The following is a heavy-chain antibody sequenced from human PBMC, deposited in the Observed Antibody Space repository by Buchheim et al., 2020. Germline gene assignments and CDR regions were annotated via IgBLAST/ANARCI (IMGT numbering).Heavy chain of an antibody. Sequence: QVQLVESGGGVVQPGRSLRLSCAASGFTFSSYGMHWVRQAPGKGLEWVAVISYDGSNKYYADSVKGRFTISRDNSKNTLYLQMNSLRAEDTAVYYCAKERVPAAGSQLSFDYWGQGTL. CDR3: AKERVPAAGSQLSFDY. V-gene: IGHV3-30*18. CDR2: ISYDGSNK. D-gene: IGHD2-2*01. J-gene: IGHJ4*02. CDR1: GFTFSSYG.